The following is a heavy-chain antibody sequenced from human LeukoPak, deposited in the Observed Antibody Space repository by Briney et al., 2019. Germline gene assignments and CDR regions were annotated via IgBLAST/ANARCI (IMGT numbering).Heavy chain of an antibody. V-gene: IGHV1-58*02. CDR2: IVVGSGNT. CDR3: ADSSGNWFDP. J-gene: IGHJ5*02. Sequence: SVKVSCKASGFTSTSSAMQWVRQARGQRLEWIGWIVVGSGNTNYTQKFQERVTITRDMSTSTAYMELSSLRSEDTAVYYCADSSGNWFDPWGQGTLVTVSS. CDR1: GFTSTSSA. D-gene: IGHD2-21*01.